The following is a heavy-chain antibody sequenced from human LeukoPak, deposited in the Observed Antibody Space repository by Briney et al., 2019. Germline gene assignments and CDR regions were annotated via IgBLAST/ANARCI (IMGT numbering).Heavy chain of an antibody. J-gene: IGHJ5*02. CDR3: ARAHSSSWPNWFDP. CDR1: GGSFSGYY. CDR2: INHSGST. Sequence: SETLSLTCAVYGGSFSGYYWSWIRQPPGKGLEWIGEINHSGSTNYNPSLKSRVTISVDTSKNQFSLKLSSVTAADTAVYYCARAHSSSWPNWFDPWGQGTLVTVSS. V-gene: IGHV4-34*01. D-gene: IGHD6-13*01.